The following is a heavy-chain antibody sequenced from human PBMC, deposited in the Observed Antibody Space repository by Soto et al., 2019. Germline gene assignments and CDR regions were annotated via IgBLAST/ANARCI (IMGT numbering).Heavy chain of an antibody. CDR1: GFTFSSYA. CDR3: AKDLPTYYDILTESPRDY. J-gene: IGHJ4*02. V-gene: IGHV3-23*01. D-gene: IGHD3-9*01. CDR2: ISGSGGST. Sequence: GGSLRLSCAASGFTFSSYAMSWVRQAPGKGLEWVSAISGSGGSTYYADSVKGRFTISRDNSKNTLYLQMNSLRAEDTAVYYCAKDLPTYYDILTESPRDYWGQGTLVTVSS.